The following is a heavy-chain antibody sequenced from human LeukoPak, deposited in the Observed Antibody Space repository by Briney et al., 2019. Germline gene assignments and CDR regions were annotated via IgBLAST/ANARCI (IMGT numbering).Heavy chain of an antibody. CDR3: ATDITYYYGPGSYPFGS. Sequence: GALVKVSCKVSGYTLTELSMHWVRQAPGKGLEWMGGFDPEDGETIYAQKFQGRVTMTEDTSTDTAYMELSSLRSEDAAVYYCATDITYYYGPGSYPFGSWGQGTLVTVSS. V-gene: IGHV1-24*01. CDR2: FDPEDGET. J-gene: IGHJ5*02. D-gene: IGHD3-10*01. CDR1: GYTLTELS.